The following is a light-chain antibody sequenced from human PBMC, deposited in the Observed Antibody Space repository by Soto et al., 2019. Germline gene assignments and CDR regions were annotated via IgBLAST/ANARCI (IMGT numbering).Light chain of an antibody. J-gene: IGLJ1*01. CDR2: DVT. V-gene: IGLV2-14*03. CDR3: SSYTRTSTLGV. CDR1: SSDVGGYNF. Sequence: QSALTQPASVSGSPGQSITISCTGTSSDVGGYNFVSWYQQHPGKPPKLIIFDVTDRPSGVSNRFSGSKSGNTASLTISGLRAENEADYYCSSYTRTSTLGVFGTGTKVTV.